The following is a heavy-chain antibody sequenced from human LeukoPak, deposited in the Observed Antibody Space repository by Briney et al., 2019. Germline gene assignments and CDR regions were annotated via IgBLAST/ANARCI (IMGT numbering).Heavy chain of an antibody. D-gene: IGHD3-22*01. J-gene: IGHJ4*02. CDR1: GYSFTSYW. CDR3: ARSSDSSGFYDYFDY. CDR2: IYPGGSDT. V-gene: IGHV5-51*01. Sequence: GGSLKISCEGSGYSFTSYWIGWVRQMPGEGLEWVAIIYPGGSDTIYSPSFQGQVTISADNSITTAYLQWSSLKASDAAMYYSARSSDSSGFYDYFDYWGQGTLVTVSS.